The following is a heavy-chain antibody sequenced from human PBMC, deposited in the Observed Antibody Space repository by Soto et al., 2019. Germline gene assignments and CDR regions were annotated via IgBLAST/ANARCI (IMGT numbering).Heavy chain of an antibody. CDR3: AGGGVEGGIVVVPAASLDP. V-gene: IGHV1-69*01. CDR2: IIPIFGTA. Sequence: QVQLVQSGAEVKKPGSSVKVSCKASGGTFSSYAISWVRQAPGQGLEWMGGIIPIFGTANYAQKFQGRVTITAEESTSTGCMRLSGLRAADTAVYYCAGGGVEGGIVVVPAASLDPWGQGTLVTVSS. J-gene: IGHJ5*02. CDR1: GGTFSSYA. D-gene: IGHD2-2*01.